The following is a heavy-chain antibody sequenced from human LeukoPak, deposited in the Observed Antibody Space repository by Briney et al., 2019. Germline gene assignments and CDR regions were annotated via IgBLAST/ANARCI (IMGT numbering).Heavy chain of an antibody. D-gene: IGHD3-22*01. CDR1: GFTVSSNY. J-gene: IGHJ4*02. CDR2: IYSGVST. Sequence: PGGSLRLSCAASGFTVSSNYMSWVRQAPGKGLEWVSVIYSGVSTYYADSVKGRFTISRDNSKNTLYLQMNSLGAEDTAVYYCAATYYYDGSGDYWGQGTLVTVSS. V-gene: IGHV3-53*01. CDR3: AATYYYDGSGDY.